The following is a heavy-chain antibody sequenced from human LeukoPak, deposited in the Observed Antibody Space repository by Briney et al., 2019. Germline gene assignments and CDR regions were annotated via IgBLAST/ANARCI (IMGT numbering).Heavy chain of an antibody. J-gene: IGHJ4*02. CDR3: ARSIHPRGDLSYPFDY. Sequence: PSETLSLTCTVSGGSISSYYWSWIRQPPGKGLEWIGYIYYSGSTNYNPSLKSRVTISVDTSKNQFSLKLSSVTAADTAVYYCARSIHPRGDLSYPFDYWGQGTLVTVSS. CDR2: IYYSGST. D-gene: IGHD4-17*01. CDR1: GGSISSYY. V-gene: IGHV4-59*08.